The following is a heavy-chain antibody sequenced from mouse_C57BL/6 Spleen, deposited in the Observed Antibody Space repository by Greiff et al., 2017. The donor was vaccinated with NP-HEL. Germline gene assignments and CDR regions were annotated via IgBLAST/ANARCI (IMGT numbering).Heavy chain of an antibody. CDR3: ARHGEGYFDY. Sequence: EVQVVESGGDLVKPGGSLKLSCAASGFTFSSYGMSWVRPTPDKRLEWVATISSGGSYTYYPDSVKGRFTISRDNAKNTLYLQMSSLKSEDTAMYYCARHGEGYFDYWGQGTTLTVSS. V-gene: IGHV5-6*01. J-gene: IGHJ2*01. CDR2: ISSGGSYT. CDR1: GFTFSSYG.